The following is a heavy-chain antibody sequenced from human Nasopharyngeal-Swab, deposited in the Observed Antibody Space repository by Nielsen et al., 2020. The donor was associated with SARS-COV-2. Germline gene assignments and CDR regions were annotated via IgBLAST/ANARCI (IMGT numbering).Heavy chain of an antibody. J-gene: IGHJ6*02. V-gene: IGHV1-69*13. CDR1: GCTFSSYA. Sequence: SSVKVSCKASGCTFSSYAISWVRQAPGQGLEWMGGVIPIFGTANYAQKFQGRVTITADESTSTAYMELSSLRSEDTAVYYCARDRYDILTGYYPPPYYGMDVWGQGTTVTVSS. CDR2: VIPIFGTA. CDR3: ARDRYDILTGYYPPPYYGMDV. D-gene: IGHD3-9*01.